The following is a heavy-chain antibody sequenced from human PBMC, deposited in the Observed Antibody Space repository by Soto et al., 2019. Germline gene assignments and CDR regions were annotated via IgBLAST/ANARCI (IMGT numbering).Heavy chain of an antibody. V-gene: IGHV1-18*01. D-gene: IGHD2-8*02. Sequence: GASVKVSCKSSDNTFTHYGINWVRQEPGQGLEWMGWISGYNGNTKYAQKFQDRVTMTADTSTRTAFMEVRSLTSDDTGVYFCAATGGNYFGLDVWGQGTTVTVSS. CDR1: DNTFTHYG. J-gene: IGHJ6*02. CDR3: AATGGNYFGLDV. CDR2: ISGYNGNT.